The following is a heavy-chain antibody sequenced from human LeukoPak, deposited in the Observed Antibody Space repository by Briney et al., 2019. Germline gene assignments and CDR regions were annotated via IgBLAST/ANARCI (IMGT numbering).Heavy chain of an antibody. J-gene: IGHJ3*02. Sequence: ASVKVSCKSSGYTFTTYGISWMRQAPGQSLEWMGWISPYNSNTKYAQKLQGRATMTTDTSTNTAYLEVRSLRSDDTAVYYCAREAPVAAGSDAFDIWGQGTMVTVSS. CDR2: ISPYNSNT. CDR1: GYTFTTYG. CDR3: AREAPVAAGSDAFDI. D-gene: IGHD6-19*01. V-gene: IGHV1-18*01.